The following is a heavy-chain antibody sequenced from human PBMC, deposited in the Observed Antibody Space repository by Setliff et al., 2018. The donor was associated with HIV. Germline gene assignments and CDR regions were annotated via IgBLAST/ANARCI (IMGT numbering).Heavy chain of an antibody. Sequence: SETLSLTCAVYGGSFSGSYWSWIRQPPGKDLEWIGEINHSGSTNYNPSLKSRVTISVDTSKTQFSLKLSSVIAADTAVYYCTTSTVGSTTGYLFDYWGQGTLVTVSS. J-gene: IGHJ4*02. V-gene: IGHV4-34*01. CDR1: GGSFSGSY. CDR2: INHSGST. CDR3: TTSTVGSTTGYLFDY. D-gene: IGHD1-1*01.